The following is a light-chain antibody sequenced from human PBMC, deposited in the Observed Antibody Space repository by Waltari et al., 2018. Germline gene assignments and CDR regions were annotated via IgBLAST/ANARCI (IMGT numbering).Light chain of an antibody. CDR1: SSDIGAFDF. CDR3: CSYAGADTSVL. J-gene: IGLJ2*01. Sequence: QSALTQPRSVSGSPGQSVTISCTGTSSDIGAFDFVSWYQQYPGQAPKLMIYDVNKRPPGVPDRVSASKSGNTASLTISGLLNEDEADYYCCSYAGADTSVLFGGGTTVTVL. CDR2: DVN. V-gene: IGLV2-11*01.